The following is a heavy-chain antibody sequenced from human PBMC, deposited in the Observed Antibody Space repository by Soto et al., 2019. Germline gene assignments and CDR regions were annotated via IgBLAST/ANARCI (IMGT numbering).Heavy chain of an antibody. V-gene: IGHV4-39*01. Sequence: QLQLQESGPGLVKPSETLSLTCTVSGGSISSSNYYWGWIRQPPGKGLEWIGSIYYSGSTYYNPSLNSRVTISVYTSKTQFSLKLTSVTAADTAVYYCARIYYYHYNMDVWGKGTTVTVSS. CDR3: ARIYYYHYNMDV. CDR1: GGSISSSNYY. J-gene: IGHJ6*03. CDR2: IYYSGST.